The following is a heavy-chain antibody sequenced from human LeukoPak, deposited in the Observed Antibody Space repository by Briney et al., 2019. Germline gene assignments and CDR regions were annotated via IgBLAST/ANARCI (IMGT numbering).Heavy chain of an antibody. V-gene: IGHV3-23*01. J-gene: IGHJ4*01. CDR3: AKWGDYDILTGYYDSDY. D-gene: IGHD3-9*01. CDR1: GFIFSNYA. CDR2: IGGRDGGT. Sequence: GGSLRLSCAASGFIFSNYAMSWVRQAPGEGLEWVSAIGGRDGGTYYADSVEGRFTVSRDDPKNTLYLKMNTLRVEDTAVYYCAKWGDYDILTGYYDSDYWGHGTLVTVSS.